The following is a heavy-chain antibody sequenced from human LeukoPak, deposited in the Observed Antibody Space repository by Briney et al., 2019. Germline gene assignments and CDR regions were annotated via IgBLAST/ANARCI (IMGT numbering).Heavy chain of an antibody. J-gene: IGHJ6*03. Sequence: SETLSLTCAVYGGSFSGYYWSWIRQPPGKGLEWIGEINHSGSTNYNPSLKSRVTISVDTSKTQFSLKLSSVTAADTAVYYCARLRFLEWSSRGYYYYYYMDVWGKGTTVTVSS. CDR2: INHSGST. CDR1: GGSFSGYY. V-gene: IGHV4-34*01. D-gene: IGHD3-3*01. CDR3: ARLRFLEWSSRGYYYYYYMDV.